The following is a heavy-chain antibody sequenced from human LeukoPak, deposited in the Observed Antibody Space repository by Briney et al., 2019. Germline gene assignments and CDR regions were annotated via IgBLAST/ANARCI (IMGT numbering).Heavy chain of an antibody. D-gene: IGHD4-17*01. Sequence: GGSLRLSCAASGFTFSSYGMSWFRQAPGKGLEWVSAISGSGGSTYYAASVKGRFTISRDNSKNTLYLQMNSLRAEDTAVYYCAKGGRMTTVTKIRYYYYYMDVWGKGTTVTISS. CDR3: AKGGRMTTVTKIRYYYYYMDV. CDR2: ISGSGGST. CDR1: GFTFSSYG. V-gene: IGHV3-23*01. J-gene: IGHJ6*03.